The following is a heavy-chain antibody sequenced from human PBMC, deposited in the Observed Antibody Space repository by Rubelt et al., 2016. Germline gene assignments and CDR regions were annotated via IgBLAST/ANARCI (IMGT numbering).Heavy chain of an antibody. V-gene: IGHV3-48*04. Sequence: QLGMRGGGLVQPGGSLRLSCAASGFTFSSYSMNWVRQAPGKGLEWISYINYKGSTISYADSVKGRFTISRDNAKNSLFLQMNSLRADDTAVYYCATTTGDDPNVSRYWHFDLWGRGTLVTVSS. D-gene: IGHD1-26*01. CDR1: GFTFSSYS. J-gene: IGHJ2*01. CDR2: INYKGSTI. CDR3: ATTTGDDPNVSRYWHFDL.